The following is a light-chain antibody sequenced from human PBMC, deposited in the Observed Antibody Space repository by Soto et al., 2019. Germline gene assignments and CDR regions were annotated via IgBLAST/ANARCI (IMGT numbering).Light chain of an antibody. J-gene: IGLJ1*01. Sequence: QSALTQPASVSGSPGQSITISCTGTSSDVGGYNYVSWYQQHPGKAPKLMIFEVSSRPSGVSYRFSGSKSGNTASLTISGLQAEDEADYYCSSYTRSSTLYVFGSGTKATVL. CDR2: EVS. CDR3: SSYTRSSTLYV. CDR1: SSDVGGYNY. V-gene: IGLV2-14*01.